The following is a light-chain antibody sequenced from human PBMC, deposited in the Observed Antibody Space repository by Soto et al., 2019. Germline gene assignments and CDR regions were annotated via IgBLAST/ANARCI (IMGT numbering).Light chain of an antibody. J-gene: IGKJ3*01. CDR2: GAS. V-gene: IGKV3-20*01. CDR3: QQYSTSARLT. Sequence: EIVLTQSPGTLSWSPGERGTLSCRASQSVSSNYLAWYQQKPGQAPRLLIYGASSRANGIPDRFSGSGSGTDFTLTINRLEPEDFAVYYCQQYSTSARLTFGPGTKVDI. CDR1: QSVSSNY.